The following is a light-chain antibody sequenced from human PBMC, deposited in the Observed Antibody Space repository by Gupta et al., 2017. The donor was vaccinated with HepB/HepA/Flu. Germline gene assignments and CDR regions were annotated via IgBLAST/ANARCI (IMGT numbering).Light chain of an antibody. V-gene: IGKV4-1*01. CDR1: QSLLLSSNNKNR. CDR3: QQYDKTPYT. Sequence: DIVMTQSPDSLSVSLGERATINCKSSQSLLLSSNNKNRLAWYQQKPGQPPKVLIYWASSRESGVPDRFSGSGSGTDFTLTIISLQPEDVAVYYCQQYDKTPYTFGQGTKLEIK. J-gene: IGKJ2*01. CDR2: WAS.